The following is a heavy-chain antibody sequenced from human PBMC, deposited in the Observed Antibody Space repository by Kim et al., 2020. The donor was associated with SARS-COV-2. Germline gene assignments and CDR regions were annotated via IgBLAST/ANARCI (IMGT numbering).Heavy chain of an antibody. CDR2: IYYSGST. J-gene: IGHJ4*01. CDR1: GGSISSSSYY. Sequence: SETLSLTCTVSGGSISSSSYYWGWIRQPPGKGLEWIGSIYYSGSTYYNPSLKSRVTISVDTSKTQFSLNLSSGTAADTAGYYGASHSGWIQYWIFDYWG. D-gene: IGHD5-18*01. CDR3: ASHSGWIQYWIFDY. V-gene: IGHV4-39*01.